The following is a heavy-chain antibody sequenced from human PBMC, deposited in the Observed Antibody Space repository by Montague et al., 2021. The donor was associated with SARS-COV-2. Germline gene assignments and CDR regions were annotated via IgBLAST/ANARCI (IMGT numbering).Heavy chain of an antibody. CDR3: ARGAPTITMIVVVFTGAGWYFDL. Sequence: SETLSLTCTVSGGSISSGDYYWTWIRQPPGKGLEWIGEINHSGSINYNPSLKSRVSISVDTSKNQFSLKLTSVTAADTAVYYCARGAPTITMIVVVFTGAGWYFDLWGRGTLVTVSS. CDR1: GGSISSGDYY. D-gene: IGHD3-22*01. J-gene: IGHJ2*01. CDR2: INHSGSI. V-gene: IGHV4-39*07.